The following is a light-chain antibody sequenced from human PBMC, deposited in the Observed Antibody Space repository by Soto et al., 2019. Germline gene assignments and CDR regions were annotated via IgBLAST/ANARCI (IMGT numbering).Light chain of an antibody. CDR1: QSVSSN. J-gene: IGKJ1*01. V-gene: IGKV3-20*01. CDR3: QQYGSSGT. CDR2: GAS. Sequence: EIVMTQSPATLSVSPGERATLSCSASQSVSSNLAWYQQKPGQAPRLLIYGASNRATGIPDGFRGSGSGTDFTLTISRLEPEEFAVDYCQQYGSSGTFGQKTKVEIK.